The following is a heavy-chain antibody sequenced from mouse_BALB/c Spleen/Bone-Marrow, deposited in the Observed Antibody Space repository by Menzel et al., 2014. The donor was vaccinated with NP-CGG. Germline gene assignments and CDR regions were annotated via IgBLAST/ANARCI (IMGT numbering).Heavy chain of an antibody. V-gene: IGHV1S81*02. Sequence: VQLQQSGAELVKPGASVKLSCKASGYTFTSYYMYWVKQRPGQGLEWIGEINPSNGGTNFNEKFKSKATLTVDKPSSTAYMQLGSLTSEDSAVYYCTRSGTSWLRRSWYFDVWGAGTTVTVSS. D-gene: IGHD2-2*01. J-gene: IGHJ1*01. CDR2: INPSNGGT. CDR1: GYTFTSYY. CDR3: TRSGTSWLRRSWYFDV.